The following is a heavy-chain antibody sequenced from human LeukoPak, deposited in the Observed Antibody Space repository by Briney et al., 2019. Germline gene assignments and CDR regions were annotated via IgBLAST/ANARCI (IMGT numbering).Heavy chain of an antibody. V-gene: IGHV3-74*01. CDR2: IKSDGITI. CDR3: LRDLNWSLDQ. J-gene: IGHJ4*02. CDR1: GFTFSNYM. D-gene: IGHD1-20*01. Sequence: GGSLRLSCAASGFTFSNYMMHWVRQAPGKGLVWISRIKSDGITITYADSVKGRFTISRDNAKNTLYLRMNSLRAEDTAVYYCLRDLNWSLDQWGQGTLVTVSS.